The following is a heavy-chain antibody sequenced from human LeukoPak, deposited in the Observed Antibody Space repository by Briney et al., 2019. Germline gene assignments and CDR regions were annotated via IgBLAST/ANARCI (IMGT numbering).Heavy chain of an antibody. CDR1: GYTFTGYY. D-gene: IGHD1-26*01. Sequence: ASVKVSCKASGYTFTGYYMHWVRQAPGQGLEWMGWINPSSGGANYAQKFRGRVTMTRDTSISTAYMELSRLRYDDTAVYYCARAREDAFDIWGQGTMVTVSS. CDR3: ARAREDAFDI. CDR2: INPSSGGA. V-gene: IGHV1-2*02. J-gene: IGHJ3*02.